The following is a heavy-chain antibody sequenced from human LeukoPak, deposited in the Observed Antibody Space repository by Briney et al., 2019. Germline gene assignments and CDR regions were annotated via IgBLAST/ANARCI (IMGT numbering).Heavy chain of an antibody. CDR2: IYHSGST. J-gene: IGHJ4*02. CDR3: AREGGCRSASCYATFDY. CDR1: GYSISSGYY. V-gene: IGHV4-38-2*02. D-gene: IGHD2-2*01. Sequence: SETLSLTCAVSGYSISSGYYWGWIRQPPGKGLEWIGSIYHSGSTYYNPSLKSRVTISVDTSKNQFSLKLSSVTAADTAVYYCAREGGCRSASCYATFDYWGQGTLVTVSS.